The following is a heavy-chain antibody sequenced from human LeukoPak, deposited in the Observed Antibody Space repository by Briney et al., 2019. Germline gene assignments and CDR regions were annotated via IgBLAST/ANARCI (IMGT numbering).Heavy chain of an antibody. D-gene: IGHD6-13*01. CDR3: ARDNYSSSWYKGEFVY. CDR2: ISYDGSNK. Sequence: GGSLRLSCAASGFTFSSYAMHWVRQAPGKGLEWVAVISYDGSNKYYADSVKGRFTISRDNSKNTLYLQMNSLRTEDTAVYFCARDNYSSSWYKGEFVYWGQGTLVTVSS. J-gene: IGHJ4*02. V-gene: IGHV3-30-3*01. CDR1: GFTFSSYA.